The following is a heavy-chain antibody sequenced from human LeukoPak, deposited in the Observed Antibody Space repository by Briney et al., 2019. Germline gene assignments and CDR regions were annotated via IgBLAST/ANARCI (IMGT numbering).Heavy chain of an antibody. Sequence: GGSLRLSCAASGFTFSSYWMSWVRPAPGKGREWVANIKQDGSEKYYVDSVKGRFTISRDNAKNSLYLQMNSLRAEDTAVYYCARRYCSGGSCYSVMDYWGQGTLVTVSS. CDR2: IKQDGSEK. CDR3: ARRYCSGGSCYSVMDY. D-gene: IGHD2-15*01. J-gene: IGHJ4*02. CDR1: GFTFSSYW. V-gene: IGHV3-7*01.